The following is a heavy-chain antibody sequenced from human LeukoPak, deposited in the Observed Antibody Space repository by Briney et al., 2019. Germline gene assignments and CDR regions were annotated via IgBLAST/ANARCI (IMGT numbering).Heavy chain of an antibody. V-gene: IGHV3-30*02. Sequence: GGSLRLSCAASGFTFSSYGMHWVRQAPGKGLEWVAFIRYDGSNKYYADSVKGRFTISRDNSKNTLYLQMNSLRAEDTAVYYCAKGSSVATLGVYFDYWGQGTLVTVSS. CDR3: AKGSSVATLGVYFDY. CDR2: IRYDGSNK. D-gene: IGHD5-12*01. J-gene: IGHJ4*02. CDR1: GFTFSSYG.